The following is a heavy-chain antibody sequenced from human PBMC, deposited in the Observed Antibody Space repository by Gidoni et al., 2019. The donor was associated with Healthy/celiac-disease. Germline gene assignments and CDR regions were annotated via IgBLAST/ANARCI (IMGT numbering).Heavy chain of an antibody. CDR3: AKDKGYYDSSGYDY. D-gene: IGHD3-22*01. V-gene: IGHV3-30*18. Sequence: QVQLVESGGGVVQPGRSLRLSCSASGFTFRSYGMQWVRQAPGKGLEWGAVISDDGSNKYYADAVMGRFTISRDNSKNTRYLQMNSLRAEDTAVYYCAKDKGYYDSSGYDYWGQGTLVTVSS. CDR1: GFTFRSYG. CDR2: ISDDGSNK. J-gene: IGHJ4*02.